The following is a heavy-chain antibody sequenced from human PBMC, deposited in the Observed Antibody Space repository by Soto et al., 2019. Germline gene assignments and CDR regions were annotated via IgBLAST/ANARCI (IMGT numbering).Heavy chain of an antibody. CDR1: GFTFSSYA. Sequence: QVQLVESGGGVVQPGRSLRLSCAASGFTFSSYAMHWVRQAPGKGLEWVAVISYDGSNKYYADSVKGRFTISRDNSKNTLYLQMNSLRAEDMAVYYCARGYGSSWFPPNAFDIWGQGTMVTVSS. CDR3: ARGYGSSWFPPNAFDI. CDR2: ISYDGSNK. V-gene: IGHV3-30-3*01. J-gene: IGHJ3*02. D-gene: IGHD6-13*01.